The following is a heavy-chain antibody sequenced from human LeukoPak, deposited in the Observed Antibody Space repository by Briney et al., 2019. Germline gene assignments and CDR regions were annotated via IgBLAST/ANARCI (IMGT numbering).Heavy chain of an antibody. CDR3: ARGLEYSSGWTPYYYYMDV. CDR2: IYYSGST. J-gene: IGHJ6*03. CDR1: GGSISSYY. D-gene: IGHD6-19*01. V-gene: IGHV4-59*12. Sequence: SETLSLTCTVSGGSISSYYWSWIRQPPGKGLEWIGYIYYSGSTNYNPSLKSRVTISVDTSKNQFSLKLSSVTAAGTAVYYCARGLEYSSGWTPYYYYMDVWGKGTTVTVSS.